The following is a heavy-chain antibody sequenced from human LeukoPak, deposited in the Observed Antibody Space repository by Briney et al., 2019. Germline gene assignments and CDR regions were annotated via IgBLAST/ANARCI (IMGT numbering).Heavy chain of an antibody. V-gene: IGHV4-59*01. Sequence: SETLSRTCTVSGGSISSYYWSWIRQPPGKGLEWIGYIYYSGSTNYNPSLKSRVTISVDTSKNQFSLKLSSVTAADTAVYYCASSGSGWFYYYYGIDVWGKGTTVTVSS. D-gene: IGHD6-19*01. J-gene: IGHJ6*04. CDR3: ASSGSGWFYYYYGIDV. CDR2: IYYSGST. CDR1: GGSISSYY.